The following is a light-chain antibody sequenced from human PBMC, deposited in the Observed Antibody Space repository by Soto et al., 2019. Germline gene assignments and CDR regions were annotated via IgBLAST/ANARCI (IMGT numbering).Light chain of an antibody. Sequence: DIQMTQSPSTLSASVGDRVTITCRASQTVINYLAWYQQKPGKAPKLLIYTASTLESGVPSRFSGSGSGTEFTLTISSRQPDDFATYLCQQYDNYSATFGQGTKVEI. CDR1: QTVINY. CDR3: QQYDNYSAT. J-gene: IGKJ1*01. V-gene: IGKV1-5*03. CDR2: TAS.